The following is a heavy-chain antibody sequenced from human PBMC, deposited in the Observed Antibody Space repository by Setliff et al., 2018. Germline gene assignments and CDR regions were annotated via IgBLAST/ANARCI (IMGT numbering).Heavy chain of an antibody. CDR1: GFTFSSYA. J-gene: IGHJ4*02. Sequence: GGSLRLSCATSGFTFSSYAMSWVRQAPGKGLEWVSAMSASGTSTYYADSVQGRFTISRDNSKNTLYLQMNSLSAEDTAVYYCAKDGIALMVYAILADCWGQGTPVTVSS. D-gene: IGHD2-8*01. CDR3: AKDGIALMVYAILADC. CDR2: MSASGTST. V-gene: IGHV3-23*01.